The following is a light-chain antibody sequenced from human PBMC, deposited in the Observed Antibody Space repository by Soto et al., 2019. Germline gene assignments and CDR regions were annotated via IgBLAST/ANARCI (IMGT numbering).Light chain of an antibody. CDR3: SSYTSSNTLV. CDR1: SSDVGAYNY. V-gene: IGLV2-14*01. J-gene: IGLJ2*01. CDR2: EVS. Sequence: QSALTQPASVSGSPGQSITISCIETSSDVGAYNYVSWYQQHPGKAPKLMIFEVSDRPSGVSNRFSGSKSGNTASLTISGLQAEDEADYYCSSYTSSNTLVFGGGTKLTVL.